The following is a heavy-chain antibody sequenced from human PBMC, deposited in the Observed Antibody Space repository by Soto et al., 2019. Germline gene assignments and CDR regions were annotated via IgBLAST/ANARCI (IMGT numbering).Heavy chain of an antibody. CDR1: GYTXSGYY. D-gene: IGHD5-12*01. V-gene: IGHV1-2*02. CDR2: INPNSGGT. J-gene: IGHJ4*02. CDR3: ARARGYSGYDPDY. Sequence: GXSXKVSCRASGYTXSGYYMDWVRQAPGQGLEWMGWINPNSGGTNYAQKFQGRVTMTRDTCIRTAYMELSRLRSDDTDVYYCARARGYSGYDPDYWGQGTLVTVSS.